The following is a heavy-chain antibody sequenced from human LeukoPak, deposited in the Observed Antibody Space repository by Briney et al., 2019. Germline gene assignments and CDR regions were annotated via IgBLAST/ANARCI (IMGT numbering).Heavy chain of an antibody. Sequence: SVKVSCKASGGTFSSYAISWVRQAPGQGLEWMGGIIPIFGTANYAQKFQGRVTITADESTSTAYMELRSLRSDDTAVYYCARDRRITMVQGVYDYWGQGTLVTVSS. V-gene: IGHV1-69*01. CDR1: GGTFSSYA. CDR2: IIPIFGTA. J-gene: IGHJ4*02. CDR3: ARDRRITMVQGVYDY. D-gene: IGHD3-10*01.